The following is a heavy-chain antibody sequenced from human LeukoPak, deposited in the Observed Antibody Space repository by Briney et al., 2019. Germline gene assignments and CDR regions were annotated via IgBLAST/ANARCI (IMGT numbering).Heavy chain of an antibody. D-gene: IGHD5-18*01. CDR1: GGSFSGYY. Sequence: PSETLSLTCAVYGGSFSGYYWSWIRQPPGKGLEWIANIYYTSKTNYNPSLKSRVTISIDTSKNQFSLKLSSVTAADTAVYYCARHDGYNYGYIDSWGQGTLVTVSS. V-gene: IGHV4-34*01. CDR2: IYYTSKT. CDR3: ARHDGYNYGYIDS. J-gene: IGHJ5*01.